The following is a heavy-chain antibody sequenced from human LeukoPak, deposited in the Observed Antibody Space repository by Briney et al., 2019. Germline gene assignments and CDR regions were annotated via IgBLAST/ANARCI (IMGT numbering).Heavy chain of an antibody. CDR3: ATSAWFGETY. D-gene: IGHD3-10*01. CDR1: GVSFSGYY. CDR2: INHSGST. Sequence: PSETLSLTCAVYGVSFSGYYWSWIRQPPGKGLEWIGEINHSGSTNYNASLKSRLTISLDASNNQFSQKLISVTGADTAVYYYATSAWFGETYWGQGTLVTVSS. J-gene: IGHJ4*02. V-gene: IGHV4-34*01.